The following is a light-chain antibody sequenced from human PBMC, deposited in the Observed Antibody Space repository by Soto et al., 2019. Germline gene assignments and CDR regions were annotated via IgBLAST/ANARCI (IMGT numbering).Light chain of an antibody. CDR1: QSVNSN. CDR2: GAS. Sequence: EKVMTQSPAALSVSPGERATLSCRASQSVNSNLACYQQKPGQAPRLLLYGASPRATGIPARFSGSASGTEFTLTISSVQSEDSAVYCCQQYNDWPLTFGGGTKVEIK. J-gene: IGKJ4*01. CDR3: QQYNDWPLT. V-gene: IGKV3-15*01.